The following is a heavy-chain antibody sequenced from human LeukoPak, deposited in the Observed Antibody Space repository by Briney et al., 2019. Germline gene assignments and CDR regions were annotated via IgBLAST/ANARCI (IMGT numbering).Heavy chain of an antibody. CDR2: IIPIFGTA. CDR3: ARALTGYYYDSSGYYCLDY. V-gene: IGHV1-69*13. Sequence: ASVKASCKASGGTFSSYAISWVRQAPGQGLEWMGGIIPIFGTANYAQKFQGRVTITADESTSTAYMELSSLRSEDTAVYYCARALTGYYYDSSGYYCLDYWGQGTLVTVSS. CDR1: GGTFSSYA. D-gene: IGHD3-22*01. J-gene: IGHJ4*02.